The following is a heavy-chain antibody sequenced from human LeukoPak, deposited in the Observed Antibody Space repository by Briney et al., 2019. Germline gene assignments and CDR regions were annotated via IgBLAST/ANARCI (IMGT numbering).Heavy chain of an antibody. CDR3: ARGITPEWIAARHDAFDI. D-gene: IGHD6-6*01. V-gene: IGHV4-59*01. J-gene: IGHJ3*02. CDR2: IYYSGST. Sequence: KPSETLSLTGTVSGGSISSYYWSWIRQPPGKGLEWIGYIYYSGSTNYNPSLKSRVTISVDTSKNQFSLKLSSVTAADTAVYYCARGITPEWIAARHDAFDIWGQGTMVTVSS. CDR1: GGSISSYY.